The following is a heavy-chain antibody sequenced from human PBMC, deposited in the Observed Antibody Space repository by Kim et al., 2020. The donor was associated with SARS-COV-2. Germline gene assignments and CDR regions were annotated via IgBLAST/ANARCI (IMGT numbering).Heavy chain of an antibody. CDR2: IIPIFGTA. Sequence: SVKVSCKASGGTFSSYAISWVRQAPGQGLEWMGGIIPIFGTANYAQKFQGRVTITADESTSTAYMELSSLRSEDTAVYYCARPSGRLGELSSYYFDYWGQGTLVTVSS. J-gene: IGHJ4*02. V-gene: IGHV1-69*13. CDR1: GGTFSSYA. CDR3: ARPSGRLGELSSYYFDY. D-gene: IGHD3-16*02.